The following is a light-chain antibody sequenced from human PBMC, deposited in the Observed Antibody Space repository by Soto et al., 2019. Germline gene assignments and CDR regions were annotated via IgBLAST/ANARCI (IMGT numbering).Light chain of an antibody. CDR1: QSVSSTY. CDR2: GAS. V-gene: IGKV3-20*01. Sequence: EIVLTQSPGTLSLSLGERATLSCRASQSVSSTYLAWYQQKPGQAPRLLIFGASSRATGIPDRFSGSGSGTDFTLTISRLEPEDFAVYYCQQYGSSPPTWTVGQGTKVDI. J-gene: IGKJ1*01. CDR3: QQYGSSPPTWT.